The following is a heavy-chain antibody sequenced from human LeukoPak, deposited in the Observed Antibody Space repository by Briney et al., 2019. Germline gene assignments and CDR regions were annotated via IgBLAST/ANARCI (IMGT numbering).Heavy chain of an antibody. Sequence: SETLSLTCAVHGGSFSGYYWSWIRQPPGKGLEWIGEINHSGSTNYNPSLKSRVTISVDTSKNQFSLKLSSVTAADTAVYYCASGAPGDYWGQGTLVTVSS. CDR2: INHSGST. CDR3: ASGAPGDY. V-gene: IGHV4-34*01. J-gene: IGHJ4*02. CDR1: GGSFSGYY.